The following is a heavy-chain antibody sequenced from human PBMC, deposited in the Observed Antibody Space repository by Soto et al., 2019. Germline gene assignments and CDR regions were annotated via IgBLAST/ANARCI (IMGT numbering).Heavy chain of an antibody. Sequence: PGGGLKWIGEINPSVGTNSSPSLRSRVTISLDRSKNHFYLTLRSVTAADTGIYYCASNPRIGFPAYESSWGQGTLVTVSS. CDR3: ASNPRIGFPAYESS. D-gene: IGHD3-16*01. J-gene: IGHJ5*02. V-gene: IGHV4-4*02. CDR2: INPSVGT.